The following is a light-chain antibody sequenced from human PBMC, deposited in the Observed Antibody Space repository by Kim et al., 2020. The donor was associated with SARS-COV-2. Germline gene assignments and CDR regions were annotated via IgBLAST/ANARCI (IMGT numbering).Light chain of an antibody. J-gene: IGKJ2*01. CDR1: QSVLSSSKNKNY. CDR2: WAS. Sequence: RATINCKSSQSVLSSSKNKNYLTWYQQKPGQPPKLLIYWASTRESGVPDRFSGSGSGTDFTLTISSLQAEDVALYYCQQYYSTPYTFGQGTKLEIK. V-gene: IGKV4-1*01. CDR3: QQYYSTPYT.